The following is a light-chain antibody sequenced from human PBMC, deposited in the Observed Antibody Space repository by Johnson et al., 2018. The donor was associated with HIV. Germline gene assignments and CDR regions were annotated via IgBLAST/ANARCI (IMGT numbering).Light chain of an antibody. CDR1: SSNIGNSY. V-gene: IGLV1-51*01. Sequence: QSVLTQPPSVSAAPGQKVTISCSGSSSNIGNSYVSWYQQLPGTAPKLLIYDNNKRPSEIPDRFSGSKSGTSDTLGITGLHTGDETDYYCGSWDSSLSACVFGTGTKVTVL. CDR3: GSWDSSLSACV. J-gene: IGLJ1*01. CDR2: DNN.